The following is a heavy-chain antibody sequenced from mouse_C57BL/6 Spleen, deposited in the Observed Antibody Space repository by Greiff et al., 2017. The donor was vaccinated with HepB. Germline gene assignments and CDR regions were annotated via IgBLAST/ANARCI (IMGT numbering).Heavy chain of an antibody. V-gene: IGHV7-3*01. CDR2: IRNKANGYTT. J-gene: IGHJ4*01. Sequence: EVKLVESGGGLVQPGGSLSLSCAASGFTFTDYYMSWVRQPPGKALEWLGFIRNKANGYTTEYSASVKGRFTISRDNSQSILYLQMNALRAEDSATDYCASFLSLTGTLYDMVYWGQGTSVNVSS. CDR3: ASFLSLTGTLYDMVY. CDR1: GFTFTDYY. D-gene: IGHD4-1*01.